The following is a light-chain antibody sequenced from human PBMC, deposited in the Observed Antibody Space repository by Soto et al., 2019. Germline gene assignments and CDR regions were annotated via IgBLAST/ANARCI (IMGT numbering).Light chain of an antibody. Sequence: EIVMTQSPATLSVSPGERATLSWRASQSVSSTLAWYQQKPGQAPRLLIYGASTRAAGIPARFSGSGSGTEFTLTISSLQSEDFAVYYCQQHSNWPPITFGQGTQLEIK. CDR3: QQHSNWPPIT. CDR2: GAS. CDR1: QSVSST. J-gene: IGKJ5*01. V-gene: IGKV3-15*01.